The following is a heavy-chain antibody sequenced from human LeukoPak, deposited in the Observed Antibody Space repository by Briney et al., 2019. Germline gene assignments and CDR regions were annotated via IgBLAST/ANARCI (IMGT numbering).Heavy chain of an antibody. CDR3: AKKMTTVTTAPVDY. Sequence: GGSLRLSCAASGLTFSSYGMHWVRQAPGKGLEWVAFIRYDGSNKYYADSVKGRFTISSDNSKNTLYLQMNSLRAEDTAVYYCAKKMTTVTTAPVDYWGQGTLVTVSS. J-gene: IGHJ4*02. D-gene: IGHD4-17*01. V-gene: IGHV3-30*02. CDR2: IRYDGSNK. CDR1: GLTFSSYG.